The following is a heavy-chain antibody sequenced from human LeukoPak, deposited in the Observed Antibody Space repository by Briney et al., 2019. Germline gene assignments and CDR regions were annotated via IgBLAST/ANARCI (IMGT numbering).Heavy chain of an antibody. D-gene: IGHD2-15*01. CDR2: IYYSGST. CDR1: GGSISSYY. J-gene: IGHJ6*02. V-gene: IGHV4-59*01. Sequence: SETLSLTCTVSGGSISSYYWSWIRQPPGKGLEWIGYIYYSGSTNYNPSLKSRVTISVDTSKNQFSLKLSSVTAADTAVYYCARDRRYCSGGSCCSPEYYYGMDVWGQGTTVTVSS. CDR3: ARDRRYCSGGSCCSPEYYYGMDV.